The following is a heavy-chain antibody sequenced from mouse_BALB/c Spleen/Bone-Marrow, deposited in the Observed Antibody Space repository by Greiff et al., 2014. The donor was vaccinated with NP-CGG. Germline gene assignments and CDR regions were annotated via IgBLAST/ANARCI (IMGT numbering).Heavy chain of an antibody. CDR3: AGEYYGNYVLDY. J-gene: IGHJ2*01. Sequence: VQLKESGPELVKPGASVKISCKASGYSFTGYYMHWVKQSHVKSLEWIGRINPYNGATSYNQNFKDKASLTVDKSSSTAYMELHSLTSEDSAVYYCAGEYYGNYVLDYWGQGTTLTVSS. D-gene: IGHD2-1*01. V-gene: IGHV1-31*01. CDR1: GYSFTGYY. CDR2: INPYNGAT.